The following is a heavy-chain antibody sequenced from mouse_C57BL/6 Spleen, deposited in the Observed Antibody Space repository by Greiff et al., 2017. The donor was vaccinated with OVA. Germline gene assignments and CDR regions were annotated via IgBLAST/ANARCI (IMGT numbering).Heavy chain of an antibody. CDR3: ARQGSGGGYYAMDY. J-gene: IGHJ4*01. Sequence: EVQRVESGGGLVKPGGSLKLSCAASGFTFSSYAMSWVRQTPEKRLEWVATISDGGSYTYYPDNVKGRFTISRDNAKNNLYLQMSHLKSEDTAMYYCARQGSGGGYYAMDYWGQGTSVTVSS. D-gene: IGHD3-2*02. CDR2: ISDGGSYT. CDR1: GFTFSSYA. V-gene: IGHV5-4*01.